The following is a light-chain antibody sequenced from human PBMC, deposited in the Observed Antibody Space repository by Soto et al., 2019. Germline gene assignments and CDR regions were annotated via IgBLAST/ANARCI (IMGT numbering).Light chain of an antibody. CDR3: CSYAGDYLYV. CDR1: SSGVGRYNL. V-gene: IGLV2-23*02. CDR2: EVT. Sequence: QSVLTQPASVSGSPGQSITISCTGTSSGVGRYNLVSWYQHHPGKAPRLIIYEVTKRPSGVSTRLSGSKSGNTASLTISGLQAEDEAEYYCCSYAGDYLYVFGTGTKVTV. J-gene: IGLJ1*01.